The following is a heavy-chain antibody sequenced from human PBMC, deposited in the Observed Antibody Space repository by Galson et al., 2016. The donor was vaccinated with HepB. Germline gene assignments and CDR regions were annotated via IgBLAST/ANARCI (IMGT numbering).Heavy chain of an antibody. Sequence: SVKVSCKASGGTFSNYGFNWVRQAPGQGLEWMGGIIPMFGTPHYAQKFHGRVMITADESTSTASMEVNSLTSDDTAVYYCAREVTTGIVYYFDYWSQGALVTVSA. CDR3: AREVTTGIVYYFDY. D-gene: IGHD1-1*01. CDR2: IIPMFGTP. J-gene: IGHJ4*02. V-gene: IGHV1-69*13. CDR1: GGTFSNYG.